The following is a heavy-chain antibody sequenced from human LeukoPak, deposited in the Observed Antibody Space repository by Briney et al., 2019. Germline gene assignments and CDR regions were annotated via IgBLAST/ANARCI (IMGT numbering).Heavy chain of an antibody. CDR3: AREDPQTTVPEGLDV. V-gene: IGHV4-59*01. Sequence: SETLSLTCTVSGGSIGSYYWRWLRQPPGRGLEGLGYIYYSGTTNYNPSLKSRVTISVDTSKNQFSLKLTSVTAADTAVYYCAREDPQTTVPEGLDVWGQGTTVTVSS. CDR2: IYYSGTT. CDR1: GGSIGSYY. J-gene: IGHJ6*02. D-gene: IGHD4-17*01.